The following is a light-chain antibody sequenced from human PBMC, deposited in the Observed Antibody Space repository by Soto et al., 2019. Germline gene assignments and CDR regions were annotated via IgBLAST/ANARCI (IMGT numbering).Light chain of an antibody. CDR2: GAS. Sequence: EIVMTQSPSTLSVSAGERATLSCRASQSVSSNLAWYQQKPGQAPRLLIYGASTRATGVPSRFSGSGSGTEFTLTIDSLQSEDFAVYYCQQYNNWPPVTFGQGTKVDIK. V-gene: IGKV3-15*01. J-gene: IGKJ1*01. CDR3: QQYNNWPPVT. CDR1: QSVSSN.